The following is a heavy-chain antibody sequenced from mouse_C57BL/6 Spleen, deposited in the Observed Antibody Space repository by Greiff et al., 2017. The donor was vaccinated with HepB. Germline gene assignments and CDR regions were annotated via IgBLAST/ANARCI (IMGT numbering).Heavy chain of an antibody. CDR2: ISDGGSYT. D-gene: IGHD5-5*01. J-gene: IGHJ3*01. CDR3: ARDLPTGFAY. V-gene: IGHV5-4*01. Sequence: EVQWVESGGGLVKPGGSLKLSCAASGFTFSSYAMSWVRQTPEKRLEWVATISDGGSYTYYPDNVKGRFTISRDNAKNNLYLQMSHLKSEDTAMYYCARDLPTGFAYWGQGTLVTVSA. CDR1: GFTFSSYA.